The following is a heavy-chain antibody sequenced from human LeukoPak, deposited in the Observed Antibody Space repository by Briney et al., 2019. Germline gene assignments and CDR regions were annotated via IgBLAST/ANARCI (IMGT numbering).Heavy chain of an antibody. Sequence: GASVKVSCKASGGTVSSYAISWVRQAPGQGLEWMGGIIPIFGTANYAQKFQGRVTITADESTSTAYMELSSLRSEDTVVYYCARDYYGSSGYYWFPDYWGQGTLVTVSS. D-gene: IGHD3-22*01. CDR3: ARDYYGSSGYYWFPDY. V-gene: IGHV1-69*13. J-gene: IGHJ4*02. CDR1: GGTVSSYA. CDR2: IIPIFGTA.